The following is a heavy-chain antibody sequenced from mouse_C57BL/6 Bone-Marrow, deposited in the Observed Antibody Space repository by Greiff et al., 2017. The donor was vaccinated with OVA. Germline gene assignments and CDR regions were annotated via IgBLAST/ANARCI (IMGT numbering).Heavy chain of an antibody. J-gene: IGHJ2*01. CDR2: ISSGSSTI. CDR1: GFTFSDYG. CDR3: ARQGYYYGVDY. V-gene: IGHV5-17*01. Sequence: EVMLVESGGGLVKPGGSLKLSCAASGFTFSDYGMHWVRQAPEKGLEWVAYISSGSSTIYYADTVKGRFTIARDNAKNTLFLQMTSLRSEDTAMYYCARQGYYYGVDYWGQGTTLTVSS. D-gene: IGHD1-1*01.